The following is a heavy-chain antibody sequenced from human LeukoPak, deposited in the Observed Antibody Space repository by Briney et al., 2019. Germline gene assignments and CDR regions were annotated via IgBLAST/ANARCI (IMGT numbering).Heavy chain of an antibody. CDR2: MSHSGST. CDR3: ARVPGYYYGMDV. J-gene: IGHJ6*02. Sequence: SGTLSLTCAVSGGSISSTYWWSWVRQSPGKGLEWIGEMSHSGSTNYNPSLKSRVTISVDKSKNQFSLNLSSVAAADTAVYYCARVPGYYYGMDVWGQGTTVTVSS. V-gene: IGHV4-4*02. CDR1: GGSISSTYW.